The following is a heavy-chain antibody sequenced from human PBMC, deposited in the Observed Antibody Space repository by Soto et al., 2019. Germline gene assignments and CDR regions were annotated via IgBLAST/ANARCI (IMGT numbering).Heavy chain of an antibody. J-gene: IGHJ3*02. CDR3: AKDGLGYCSGGSCYGAFDI. Sequence: GGSLRLSCAASGFTFSSYAMSWVRQAPGKGLEWVSAISGSGGSTYYTDSVKGRFTISRDNSKNTLYLQMNSLRAEDTAVYYCAKDGLGYCSGGSCYGAFDIWGQGTMVTVSS. CDR2: ISGSGGST. V-gene: IGHV3-23*01. D-gene: IGHD2-15*01. CDR1: GFTFSSYA.